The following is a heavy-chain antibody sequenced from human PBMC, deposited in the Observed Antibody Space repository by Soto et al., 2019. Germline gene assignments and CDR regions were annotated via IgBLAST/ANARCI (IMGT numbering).Heavy chain of an antibody. CDR3: ARPPIGYYNNWFDP. CDR2: INPNSGGT. D-gene: IGHD3-22*01. J-gene: IGHJ5*02. CDR1: GYTFTVYY. Sequence: ASVKVSCKASGYTFTVYYMHWVRQAPGQGLEWMGWINPNSGGTNYAQKFQGRVTMTRDTSISTAYMDLSRLRSDDTAVYYCARPPIGYYNNWFDPWGQGTLVTFSS. V-gene: IGHV1-2*02.